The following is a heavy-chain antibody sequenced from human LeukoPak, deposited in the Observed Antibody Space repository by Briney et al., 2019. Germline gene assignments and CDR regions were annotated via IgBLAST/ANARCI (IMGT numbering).Heavy chain of an antibody. CDR1: GFTFGNYP. CDR3: AKDRGYTTGRDFDF. V-gene: IGHV3-23*01. Sequence: GGSLRLSCAASGFTFGNYPFSWVRQAPGKGLEWVSVVSANGVSTLYANSVKGRFTISRDNFVSTLYLQMSSLRAEDTAVYYCAKDRGYTTGRDFDFWGQGALVTVSS. D-gene: IGHD3-10*01. J-gene: IGHJ4*02. CDR2: VSANGVST.